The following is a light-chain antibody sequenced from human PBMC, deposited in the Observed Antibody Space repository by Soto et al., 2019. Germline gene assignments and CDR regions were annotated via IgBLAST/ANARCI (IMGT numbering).Light chain of an antibody. CDR2: GAS. CDR3: QQYKYWPRT. V-gene: IGKV3-15*01. CDR1: QSVNSD. Sequence: EVVMTQSPAILPVSPGERATLSCRASQSVNSDLAWYQQRPGQAPRLLIHGASTRATGIPARFSGSGSGTEFTLTISSLQSEDFAIYYCQQYKYWPRTFGQGTKV. J-gene: IGKJ1*01.